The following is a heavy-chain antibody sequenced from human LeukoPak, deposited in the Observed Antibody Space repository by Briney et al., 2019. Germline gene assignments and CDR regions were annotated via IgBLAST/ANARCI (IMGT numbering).Heavy chain of an antibody. D-gene: IGHD2-2*02. CDR3: ARGALVVVPAAIGPYFDY. J-gene: IGHJ4*02. V-gene: IGHV3-30-3*01. CDR2: ISYDGSNK. Sequence: GGSLRLSCAASGFTFSSYAMHWVRQAPGKGLEWVAVISYDGSNKYYAASVKGRFTISRDNSKNTLYLQMNSLRAEDTAVYYCARGALVVVPAAIGPYFDYWGQGTLVTVSS. CDR1: GFTFSSYA.